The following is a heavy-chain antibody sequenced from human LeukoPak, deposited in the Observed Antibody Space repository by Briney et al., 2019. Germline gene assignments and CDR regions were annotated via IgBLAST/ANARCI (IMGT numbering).Heavy chain of an antibody. CDR3: ARDYYDSSGYATSGWFDY. D-gene: IGHD3-22*01. CDR2: ISAYNGNT. Sequence: ASVKVSCKASGYTFTSYGISWVRQAPGQGLEWMGWISAYNGNTNYAQKLQGRVTMTTDTSTSTAYMELRSLRSDDTAVYYCARDYYDSSGYATSGWFDYWGQGTLVTVSS. CDR1: GYTFTSYG. J-gene: IGHJ4*02. V-gene: IGHV1-18*01.